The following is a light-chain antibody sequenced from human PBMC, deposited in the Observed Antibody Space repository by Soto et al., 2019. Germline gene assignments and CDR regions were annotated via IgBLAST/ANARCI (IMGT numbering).Light chain of an antibody. Sequence: IVMTQSPDSLAVSLVERATITCKSSQIVFVTPNDKNFLSWYQHKAGQPPKLIVNWASSREVGVPDRFSGSGSGTHFTLTISSLQAEDVAMYYCQQYYKTPTFGRGTKVYI. J-gene: IGKJ4*02. V-gene: IGKV4-1*01. CDR2: WAS. CDR1: QIVFVTPNDKNF. CDR3: QQYYKTPT.